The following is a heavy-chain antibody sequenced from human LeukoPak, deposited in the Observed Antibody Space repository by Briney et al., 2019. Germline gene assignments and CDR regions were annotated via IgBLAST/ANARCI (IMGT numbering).Heavy chain of an antibody. Sequence: ASVKVSCKASGYTFIDYYMHWVRQAPGQGLEWMGWINPATGGTRYEQNFQGRVTMTWDASLDSAYMELSRLTSDDTAVYYCARDLTGYYSNWFDPWGQGTLVTVSS. CDR2: INPATGGT. CDR3: ARDLTGYYSNWFDP. CDR1: GYTFIDYY. V-gene: IGHV1-2*02. J-gene: IGHJ5*02. D-gene: IGHD3-9*01.